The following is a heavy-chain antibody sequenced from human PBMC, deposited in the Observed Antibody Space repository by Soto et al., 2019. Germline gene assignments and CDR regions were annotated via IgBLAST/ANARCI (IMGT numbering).Heavy chain of an antibody. CDR2: SRNKDNGYTT. Sequence: PGGSLRLSCATSGFTFSDHCMDWVRQAPGKGLEWVGRSRNKDNGYTTEYAASVRGRFAISRDNSLSSVSLQMNSLKIEDTAVYYCASVLLFSSGGYYTEAFDIWGQGTMVTVSS. CDR1: GFTFSDHC. V-gene: IGHV3-72*01. CDR3: ASVLLFSSGGYYTEAFDI. D-gene: IGHD3-10*01. J-gene: IGHJ3*02.